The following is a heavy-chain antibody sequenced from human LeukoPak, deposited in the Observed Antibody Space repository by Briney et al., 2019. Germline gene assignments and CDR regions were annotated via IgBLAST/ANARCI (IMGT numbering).Heavy chain of an antibody. D-gene: IGHD6-13*01. V-gene: IGHV4-4*07. J-gene: IGHJ3*02. CDR3: ARVSRTPYSSSWSGGAIDI. Sequence: SDTLSLTCTVSGGSISSYYWSWIRQPAGKGLEWIGRIYTSGSTNYNPSLKSRVTMSVDTSKNQFSLKLSSVTAADTAVYYCARVSRTPYSSSWSGGAIDIWGQGTMVTVSS. CDR2: IYTSGST. CDR1: GGSISSYY.